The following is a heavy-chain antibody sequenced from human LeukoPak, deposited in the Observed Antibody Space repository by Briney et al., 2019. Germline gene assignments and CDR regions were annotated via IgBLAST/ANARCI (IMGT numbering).Heavy chain of an antibody. V-gene: IGHV4-59*01. CDR3: ARVRGGYYYFDY. CDR1: GDSISSYY. Sequence: SETLSLTCTVSGDSISSYYWSWIRQPPGKGLEWIGYIFYSGSTNYNPPLKSRVTISVDTSRDHFSLKLRSVTAADTALYYCARVRGGYYYFDYRGQGTLVTVSS. D-gene: IGHD3-10*01. CDR2: IFYSGST. J-gene: IGHJ4*02.